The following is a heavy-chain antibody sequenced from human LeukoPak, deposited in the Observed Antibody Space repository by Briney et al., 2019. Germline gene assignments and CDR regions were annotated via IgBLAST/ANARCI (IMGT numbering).Heavy chain of an antibody. CDR1: GYSFTSYW. J-gene: IGHJ5*02. V-gene: IGHV5-51*01. D-gene: IGHD6-13*01. CDR2: IYPGDSDT. Sequence: GESLKISCKGSGYSFTSYWIGWVRQLPGKGLEWMGVIYPGDSDTRYSPSFQGQVTISADKSISTTYLQWNSLKASDTAMYYCARVIATRQQLSPWGQGTLVTVSS. CDR3: ARVIATRQQLSP.